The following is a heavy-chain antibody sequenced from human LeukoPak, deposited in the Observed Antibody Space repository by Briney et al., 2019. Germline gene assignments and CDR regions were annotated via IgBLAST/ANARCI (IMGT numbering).Heavy chain of an antibody. Sequence: GGSLRLSCAASGFTFSNYYMNWVRQAPGKGLEWVAVISYDESNKHYADSVKGRFTISRDTSRNTLYLQMDSLRAEDTALYYCAKDSSTGWYYFDYWGLGTVVTVSS. CDR3: AKDSSTGWYYFDY. CDR2: ISYDESNK. CDR1: GFTFSNYY. D-gene: IGHD2-2*01. J-gene: IGHJ4*02. V-gene: IGHV3-30*18.